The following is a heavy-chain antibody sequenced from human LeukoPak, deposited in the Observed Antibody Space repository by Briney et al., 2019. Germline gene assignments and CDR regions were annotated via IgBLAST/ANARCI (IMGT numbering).Heavy chain of an antibody. J-gene: IGHJ4*02. CDR1: GFTFSTYW. D-gene: IGHD2-15*01. CDR3: ARDPFPSYCSGGSCYSAV. Sequence: GGSLRLSCAASGFTFSTYWMNWVRQAPGKGLVWVSRINSDGSSTSYADSVKGRFTISRDNAKNTLYLQMNSLRAVDTAVYYCARDPFPSYCSGGSCYSAVWGQGTLVTVSS. V-gene: IGHV3-74*01. CDR2: INSDGSST.